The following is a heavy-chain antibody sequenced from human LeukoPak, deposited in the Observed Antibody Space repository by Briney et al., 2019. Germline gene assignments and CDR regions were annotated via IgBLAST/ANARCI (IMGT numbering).Heavy chain of an antibody. CDR3: ARDDCSSTSCYDVGWFDP. D-gene: IGHD2-2*01. J-gene: IGHJ5*02. Sequence: SETLSLTCTVSGGSISSYYWSWTRQPPGRGLEWIGYIYYSGSTNYTPSLKSRVTISVDTSKNQFSLKLSSVTAADTAVYYCARDDCSSTSCYDVGWFDPWGQGTLVTVSS. V-gene: IGHV4-59*01. CDR2: IYYSGST. CDR1: GGSISSYY.